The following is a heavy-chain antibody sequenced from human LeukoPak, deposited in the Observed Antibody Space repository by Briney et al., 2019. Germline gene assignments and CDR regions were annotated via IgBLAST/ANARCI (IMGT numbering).Heavy chain of an antibody. D-gene: IGHD5-18*01. CDR1: GCSISNGYY. CDR3: ARGGYLEAFDI. Sequence: SETLSLTCTVSGCSISNGYYWDWIRQPPGKGLEWIGEINHSGSTNYNPSLKSRVTISVDTSKNQFSLKLSSVTAADTAVYYCARGGYLEAFDIWGQGTMVTVSS. J-gene: IGHJ3*02. V-gene: IGHV4-34*01. CDR2: INHSGST.